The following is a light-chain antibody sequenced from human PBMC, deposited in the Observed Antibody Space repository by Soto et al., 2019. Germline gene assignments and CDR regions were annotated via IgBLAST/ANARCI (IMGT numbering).Light chain of an antibody. CDR2: ANV. CDR3: QSYDNNLTV. J-gene: IGLJ2*01. V-gene: IGLV1-40*01. CDR1: NSNIGAGMD. Sequence: QSVLTQPPSVSGAPGQRVIISCTGSNSNIGAGMDVHWDQHLPGTAPKLLIFANVNRPSGVPDRFSGSKSGTSASLAITWLQPGDEAIYYCQSYDNNLTVFGGGTKVTVL.